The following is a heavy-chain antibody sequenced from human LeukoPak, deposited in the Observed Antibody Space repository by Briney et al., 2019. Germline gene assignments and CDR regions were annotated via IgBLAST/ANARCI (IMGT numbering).Heavy chain of an antibody. V-gene: IGHV3-23*01. J-gene: IGHJ6*03. CDR1: GFIFSNYG. Sequence: GGSLRLSCVASGFIFSNYGMSWVRQVPGKGLEWVSSVRVDGHTTFYADSVKGRFTISRDNSKNTLYLQTNSLRAEDTAVYYCVTAPYGDYYYYMDVWGKGTTVTISS. CDR3: VTAPYGDYYYYMDV. CDR2: VRVDGHTT. D-gene: IGHD4-17*01.